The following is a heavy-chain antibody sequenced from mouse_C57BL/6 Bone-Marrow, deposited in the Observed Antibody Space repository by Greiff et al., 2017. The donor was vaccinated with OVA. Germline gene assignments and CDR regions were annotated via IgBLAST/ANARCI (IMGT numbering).Heavy chain of an antibody. Sequence: VQLLQSGAGLVKPGASVKISCTASGYTFTSYWITWVHQTPGQGLEWIGAITPGSGSTNYNEKFKSKSTLAVDTSSSTAYLQLSRLTSEDSAVYYCARDYYVWDFDYWGQGTTLTVSA. CDR2: ITPGSGST. J-gene: IGHJ2*01. CDR1: GYTFTSYW. V-gene: IGHV1-55*01. CDR3: ARDYYVWDFDY. D-gene: IGHD1-1*01.